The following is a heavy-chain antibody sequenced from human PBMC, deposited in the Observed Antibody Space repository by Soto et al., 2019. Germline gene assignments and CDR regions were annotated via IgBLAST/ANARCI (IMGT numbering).Heavy chain of an antibody. CDR2: IIPIFGTA. J-gene: IGHJ6*01. V-gene: IGHV1-69*01. CDR1: GGTFSSYA. CDR3: AGGGIEFVLNGVGSRPIQHRFGR. D-gene: IGHD2-8*01. Sequence: QVQLVQSGAEVKKPGSSVKVSCKASGGTFSSYAISWVRQAPGQGLEWMGGIIPIFGTANYAQKFQGRVKVTGEESKGTGLMGVGRLETGEKGGVFRAGGGIEFVLNGVGSRPIQHRFGRWGQGDTGT.